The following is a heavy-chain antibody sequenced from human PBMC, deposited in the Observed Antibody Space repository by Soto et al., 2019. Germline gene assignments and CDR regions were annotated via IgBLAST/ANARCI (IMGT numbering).Heavy chain of an antibody. V-gene: IGHV3-30-3*01. CDR1: GFTFSSYA. CDR3: ARPLPYYYDSSGYSLVRGAFDI. CDR2: ISYDGSNK. D-gene: IGHD3-22*01. Sequence: QVQLVESGGGVVQPGRSLRLSCAASGFTFSSYAMHWVRQAPGKGLEWVAVISYDGSNKYYADSVKGRFTISRDNSKNTLYLQMNSLRAEDTAVYYCARPLPYYYDSSGYSLVRGAFDIRGQGTMVTVSS. J-gene: IGHJ3*02.